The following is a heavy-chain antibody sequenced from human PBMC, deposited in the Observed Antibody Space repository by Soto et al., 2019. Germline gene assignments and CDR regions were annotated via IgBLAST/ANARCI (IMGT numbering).Heavy chain of an antibody. V-gene: IGHV1-8*02. Sequence: XSVKVSCKASGYTFTSYGINWVRQATGQGLEWMGWMNPNSGNTGYAQKFQGRVTMTRNTSISTAYMELSSLRSEDTAVYYCARDFVPGVVISYGMDVWGQGTTVTVSS. CDR3: ARDFVPGVVISYGMDV. J-gene: IGHJ6*02. D-gene: IGHD3-3*01. CDR2: MNPNSGNT. CDR1: GYTFTSYG.